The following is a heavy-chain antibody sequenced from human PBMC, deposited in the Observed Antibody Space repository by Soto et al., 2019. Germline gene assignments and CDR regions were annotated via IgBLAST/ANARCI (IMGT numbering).Heavy chain of an antibody. CDR1: GFTFGDYA. CDR2: IRSKAYGGTT. V-gene: IGHV3-49*04. J-gene: IGHJ4*02. D-gene: IGHD6-13*01. CDR3: TRAPYSALDY. Sequence: SLRLSCTASGFTFGDYAMTWVRQAPGKGLEWVGFIRSKAYGGTTEYAASVKGRFTISRDDSKTIAYLQMNSLKTEDTAVYYCTRAPYSALDYWGQGTLVTVSS.